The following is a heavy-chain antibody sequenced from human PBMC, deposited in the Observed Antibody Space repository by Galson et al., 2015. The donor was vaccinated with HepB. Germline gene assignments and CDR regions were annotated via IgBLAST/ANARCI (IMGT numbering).Heavy chain of an antibody. Sequence: SLRLSCAASGFTFSSYSMNWVRQAPGKGLEWVSYISSGSSTIYYADSVKGRFTISRDNAKNSLYLQMNSLRAEDTAVYYGARRCCASRMDVWGQGTAVTGSS. CDR3: ARRCCASRMDV. D-gene: IGHD3-10*02. J-gene: IGHJ6*02. CDR1: GFTFSSYS. V-gene: IGHV3-48*01. CDR2: ISSGSSTI.